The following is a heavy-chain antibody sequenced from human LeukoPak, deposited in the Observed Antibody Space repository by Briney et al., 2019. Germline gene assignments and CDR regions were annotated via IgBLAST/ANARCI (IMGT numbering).Heavy chain of an antibody. Sequence: GGSLRLSCAASGFTFSTYAMHWVRQPPGKGLEWVAGIGSSGGGTYYADSVKGRFTISRDTSKDTVYLQMDSLRAEDTAIYYCAKIHQNRVVVGAKGAFDIWGQGTVVTVSS. J-gene: IGHJ3*02. CDR2: IGSSGGGT. CDR1: GFTFSTYA. D-gene: IGHD2-15*01. CDR3: AKIHQNRVVVGAKGAFDI. V-gene: IGHV3-23*01.